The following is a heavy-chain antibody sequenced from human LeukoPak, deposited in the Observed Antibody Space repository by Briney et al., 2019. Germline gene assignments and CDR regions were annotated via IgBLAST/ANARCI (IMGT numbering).Heavy chain of an antibody. J-gene: IGHJ4*02. Sequence: SETLSLTCTVSGDSISSGSYYWSWIRQPAGKGLEWIGRIYTSESTNYNPSLKSRVTISADTSKNQFSLKLSSVTAADTAVYYCARGRLAARRHWPPPDYWGQGTLVTVSS. CDR3: ARGRLAARRHWPPPDY. V-gene: IGHV4-61*02. CDR1: GDSISSGSYY. D-gene: IGHD6-6*01. CDR2: IYTSEST.